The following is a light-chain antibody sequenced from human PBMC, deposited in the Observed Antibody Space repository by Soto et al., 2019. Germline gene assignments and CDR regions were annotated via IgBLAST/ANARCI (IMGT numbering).Light chain of an antibody. CDR1: ESVRSN. CDR2: GVS. Sequence: EIVMTQSPDTLSVSPGERATLSCRASESVRSNLAWYQQKPSQAPRLLIYGVSTRATGIPARFSGSGSETEFTLTISNLQSEDFAFYYCQQYVNWPPWTFGQGTKVQIK. V-gene: IGKV3-15*01. J-gene: IGKJ1*01. CDR3: QQYVNWPPWT.